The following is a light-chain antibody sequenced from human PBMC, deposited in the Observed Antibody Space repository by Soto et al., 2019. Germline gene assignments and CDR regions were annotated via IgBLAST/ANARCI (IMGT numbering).Light chain of an antibody. V-gene: IGKV3-15*01. CDR2: GAS. CDR1: RTVSNR. CDR3: QQYYPWPVT. Sequence: EILMTQSPDTLSVSPGERVTLSCRASRTVSNRLAWYQHKPGQAPRLLISGASTGATGIPPRFRGSGSGTEFTLTVDTLQSEDMAIYYCQQYYPWPVTFGGGTKVEIK. J-gene: IGKJ4*01.